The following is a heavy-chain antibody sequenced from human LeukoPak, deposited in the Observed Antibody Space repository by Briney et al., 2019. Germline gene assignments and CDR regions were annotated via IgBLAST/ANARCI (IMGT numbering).Heavy chain of an antibody. CDR3: ARVVVAGGHFDY. Sequence: SETLSLTCAVSGGSISSGGYSWSWIRQPPGKGLEWIGYIYHSVSTYYNPSLKRRVTISVDRSKNQFSLKLSSVTAADTAVYYCARVVVAGGHFDYWGQGTLVTVSS. V-gene: IGHV4-30-2*01. CDR1: GGSISSGGYS. D-gene: IGHD6-19*01. J-gene: IGHJ4*02. CDR2: IYHSVST.